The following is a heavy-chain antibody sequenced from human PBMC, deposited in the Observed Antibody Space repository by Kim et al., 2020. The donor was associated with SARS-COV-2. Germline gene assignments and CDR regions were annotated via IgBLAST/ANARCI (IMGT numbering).Heavy chain of an antibody. CDR3: AKYALYSYGQNDAFDI. V-gene: IGHV3-23*01. D-gene: IGHD5-18*01. J-gene: IGHJ3*02. Sequence: SVKGRFTISRDNSKNTLYLQMNSLRAEDTAVYYCAKYALYSYGQNDAFDIWGQGTMVTVSS.